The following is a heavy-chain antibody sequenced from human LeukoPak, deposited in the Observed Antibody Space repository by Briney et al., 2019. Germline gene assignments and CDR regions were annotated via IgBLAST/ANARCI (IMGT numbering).Heavy chain of an antibody. CDR2: IIPIFGTA. CDR1: GGTFSSYA. J-gene: IGHJ4*02. Sequence: GASVKVSCKASGGTFSSYAISWVRQAPGQGLEWMGGIIPIFGTANYAQKLQGRVTMTTDTSTSTAYMELRSLRSDDTAVYYCARYSSGWYPPDYWGQGTLVTVSS. CDR3: ARYSSGWYPPDY. D-gene: IGHD6-19*01. V-gene: IGHV1-69*05.